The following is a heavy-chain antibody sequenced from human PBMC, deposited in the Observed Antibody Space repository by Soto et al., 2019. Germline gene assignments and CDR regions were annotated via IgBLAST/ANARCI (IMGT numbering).Heavy chain of an antibody. Sequence: SETLSLTCAVYGGSFSGYYWTWIRQPPGTGLEWIGEINHSGSTNYNPSLKSRVTISVDTSKNQFSLKLTSVTAADTAVYYCARLNGNCVSTSCHGYYGMDVWGQGTTVTSP. CDR2: INHSGST. V-gene: IGHV4-34*01. CDR3: ARLNGNCVSTSCHGYYGMDV. J-gene: IGHJ6*02. D-gene: IGHD2-2*03. CDR1: GGSFSGYY.